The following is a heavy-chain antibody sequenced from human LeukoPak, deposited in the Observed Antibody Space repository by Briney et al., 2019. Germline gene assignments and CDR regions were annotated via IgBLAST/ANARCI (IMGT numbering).Heavy chain of an antibody. D-gene: IGHD3-16*02. CDR2: IYYSGST. V-gene: IGHV4-31*03. Sequence: PSQTLSLTCTVSGGSISSGGYYWSWIRQHPGKGLERIGYIYYSGSTYYNPSLKSRVTISVDTSKNQFSLKLSSVTAADTAVYYCARVGSPSDYVWGSYRYYFDYWGQGTLVTVSS. CDR1: GGSISSGGYY. J-gene: IGHJ4*02. CDR3: ARVGSPSDYVWGSYRYYFDY.